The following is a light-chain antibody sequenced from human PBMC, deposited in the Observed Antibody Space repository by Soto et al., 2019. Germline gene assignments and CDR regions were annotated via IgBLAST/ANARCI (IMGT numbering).Light chain of an antibody. CDR2: EDN. CDR1: SGSIASNY. V-gene: IGLV6-57*03. CDR3: QSYDSSNQWV. Sequence: NFMLTQPNSVSESPGKTVTISCTRSSGSIASNYVQWYQQRPGSAPTTVIYEDNQRPSGVPDRFSGSIDSSSNSASLTISGLKTEDEADYYCQSYDSSNQWVFGGGTKVTVL. J-gene: IGLJ3*02.